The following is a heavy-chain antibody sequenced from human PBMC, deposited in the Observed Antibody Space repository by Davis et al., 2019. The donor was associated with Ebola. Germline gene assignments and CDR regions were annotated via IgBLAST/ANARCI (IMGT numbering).Heavy chain of an antibody. V-gene: IGHV3-23*01. CDR1: GFTFSSYA. CDR2: ISGSGGST. J-gene: IGHJ3*02. D-gene: IGHD2-2*01. CDR3: FSVVVPAANDAFDI. Sequence: GESLKISCAASGFTFSSYAMSWVRQAPGKGLEWVSAISGSGGSTYYADSVKGRFTISRDNAKNTLYLQMNSLRAEDTAVYYCFSVVVPAANDAFDIWGQGTMVTVSS.